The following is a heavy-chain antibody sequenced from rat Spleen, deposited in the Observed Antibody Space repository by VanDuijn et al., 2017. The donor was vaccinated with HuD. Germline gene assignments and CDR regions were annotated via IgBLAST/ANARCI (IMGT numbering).Heavy chain of an antibody. CDR1: GFTFSGSY. Sequence: EVQLAESGGGLVQPGRSLKLSCAVSGFTFSGSYMAWVRQSPTKGLEWVASISFDGSDTYYRDSVKGRFTISRDIGKSNLYLQMDSLRSEDTATYYCATAGYTTGYYYAGGFDYWGQGVMVTVSS. CDR3: ATAGYTTGYYYAGGFDY. CDR2: ISFDGSDT. D-gene: IGHD1-6*01. V-gene: IGHV5-20*01. J-gene: IGHJ2*01.